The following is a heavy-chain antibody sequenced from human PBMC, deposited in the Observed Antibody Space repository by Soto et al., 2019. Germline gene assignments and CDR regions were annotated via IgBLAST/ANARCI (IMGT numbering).Heavy chain of an antibody. J-gene: IGHJ6*02. D-gene: IGHD3-9*01. CDR1: GGTFSSYA. CDR3: ARDQELRYFDWLLYYYYGMDV. CDR2: IIPIFGTA. Sequence: SVKVSCKASGGTFSSYAISWVRQAPGQGLEWMGGIIPIFGTASYAQKFQGRVTMTRDTSTSTVYMELSSLRSEDTAVYYCARDQELRYFDWLLYYYYGMDVWGQGTTVTVSS. V-gene: IGHV1-69*05.